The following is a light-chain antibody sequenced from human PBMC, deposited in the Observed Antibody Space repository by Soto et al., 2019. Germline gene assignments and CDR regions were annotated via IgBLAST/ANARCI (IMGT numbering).Light chain of an antibody. CDR3: AAWDDSLSAYVV. CDR2: RNN. CDR1: SSNIGSNY. Sequence: QPVLTQPPSASGTPGQRVTISCSGSSSNIGSNYVYWYQQLPGTAPKLLIYRNNQRPSVVPDRFSGSKSGTSASLAISGLRSEDEADYYCAAWDDSLSAYVVFGGGTKLTVL. J-gene: IGLJ2*01. V-gene: IGLV1-47*01.